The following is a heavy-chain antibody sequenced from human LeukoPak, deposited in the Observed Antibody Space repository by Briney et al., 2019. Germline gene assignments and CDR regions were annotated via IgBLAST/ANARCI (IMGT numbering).Heavy chain of an antibody. V-gene: IGHV1-18*01. CDR3: ARSVAGPPAYGMDV. CDR2: ISAYNGNT. D-gene: IGHD6-19*01. CDR1: GYTFTSYG. Sequence: ASVKVSCKASGYTFTSYGISWVRQAPGQGLEWMGWISAYNGNTNYAQKLQGRVTMTTDTSTSTAYMELRSLRSDDTAVYYCARSVAGPPAYGMDVWGQGTTVTVSS. J-gene: IGHJ6*02.